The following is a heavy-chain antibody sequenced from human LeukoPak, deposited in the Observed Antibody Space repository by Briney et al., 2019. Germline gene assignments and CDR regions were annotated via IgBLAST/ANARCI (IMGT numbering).Heavy chain of an antibody. D-gene: IGHD2-15*01. V-gene: IGHV1-69*04. CDR3: ARERYCSGGSCYSDFNY. J-gene: IGHJ4*02. Sequence: ASVKVSCKASGGTFSSYAISWVRQAPGQGLEWMGRIIPILGIANYAQKFQGRVTITADKSTSTAYMELSSLRSEDTAVYYCARERYCSGGSCYSDFNYWGRGTLVTVSS. CDR2: IIPILGIA. CDR1: GGTFSSYA.